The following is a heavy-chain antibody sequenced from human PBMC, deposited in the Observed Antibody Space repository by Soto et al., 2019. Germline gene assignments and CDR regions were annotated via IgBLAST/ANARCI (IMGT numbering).Heavy chain of an antibody. V-gene: IGHV3-9*01. CDR2: ISWNSGSI. CDR3: YCGRDATKKTYAFDI. CDR1: GFTFDDYA. Sequence: GGSLRLSCAASGFTFDDYAMHWVRQAPGKGLEWVSGISWNSGSIGYADSVKGRFTISRDNAKNSLYLQMNSLRAEDTALYYCYCGRDATKKTYAFDIWGQGTMVTVSS. D-gene: IGHD2-21*01. J-gene: IGHJ3*02.